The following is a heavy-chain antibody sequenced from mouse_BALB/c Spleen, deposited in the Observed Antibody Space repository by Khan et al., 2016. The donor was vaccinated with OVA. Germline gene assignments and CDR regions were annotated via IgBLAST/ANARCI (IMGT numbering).Heavy chain of an antibody. CDR2: MIYTGYT. Sequence: MQLEESGPSLVKPSQTLSLTCSVTVDSITSGYWSWIRKFPGNKLEYMGYMIYTGYTDYNPSLKSRIAITRHTSKKQYYPQLNSLTTEHTATYYCARSTDRYAFAYWGQGMLVTVSA. D-gene: IGHD2-14*01. CDR3: ARSTDRYAFAY. CDR1: VDSITSGY. V-gene: IGHV3-8*02. J-gene: IGHJ3*01.